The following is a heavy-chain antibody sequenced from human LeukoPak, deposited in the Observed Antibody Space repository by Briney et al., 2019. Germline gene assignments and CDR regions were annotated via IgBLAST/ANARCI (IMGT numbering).Heavy chain of an antibody. J-gene: IGHJ4*02. V-gene: IGHV3-49*04. CDR1: RLGYGDFA. D-gene: IGHD1-26*01. CDR2: IRTKAYGGTK. Sequence: GASLRLPCRASRLGYGDFARSSVREAPGKGLEWVGFIRTKAYGGTKEYAASVKGRFTMSRYDSKSIIYLQMKSLKTEDTAVYYCARELSGSYYDFDYWGQGTLVTVSS. CDR3: ARELSGSYYDFDY.